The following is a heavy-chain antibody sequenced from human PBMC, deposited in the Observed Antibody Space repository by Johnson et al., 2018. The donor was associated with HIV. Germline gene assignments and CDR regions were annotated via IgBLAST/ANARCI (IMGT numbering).Heavy chain of an antibody. J-gene: IGHJ2*01. CDR1: GFTFSSYA. V-gene: IGHV3-30-3*01. CDR3: ARERGVSHSNTQPRPQVSHCSFADITCFWNCL. D-gene: IGHD3-3*01. CDR2: ISYDGSNK. Sequence: QMLLVESGGGVVQPGGSLRLSCAASGFTFSSYAMHWVRQAPGKGLEWVAVISYDGSNKYYADSVKGRFTISRDNSKNSLYLQMNSLRAEDTALYYCARERGVSHSNTQPRPQVSHCSFADITCFWNCLW.